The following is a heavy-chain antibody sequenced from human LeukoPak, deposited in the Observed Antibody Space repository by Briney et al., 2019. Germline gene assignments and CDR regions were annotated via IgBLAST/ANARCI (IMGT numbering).Heavy chain of an antibody. CDR3: ARGLIVVVPATRDGAFDI. CDR1: GYTFTGYY. V-gene: IGHV1-2*02. Sequence: ASVKVSCKASGYTFTGYYMHWVRQAPGQGLEWMGWINPNSGGTNYAQKFQGRVTMTRDTSISTAYMELSRLRSDDTAVYYCARGLIVVVPATRDGAFDIWGQGTMVTVSS. J-gene: IGHJ3*02. CDR2: INPNSGGT. D-gene: IGHD2-2*01.